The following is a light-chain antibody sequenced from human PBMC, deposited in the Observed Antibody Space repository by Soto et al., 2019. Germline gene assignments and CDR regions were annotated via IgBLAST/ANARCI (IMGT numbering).Light chain of an antibody. J-gene: IGKJ1*01. Sequence: EIVLTQSPGTLSLSPGEKATLSCRASQSVSSNYLAWYQQKPGQAPRLLIYYAYRRTTGIPDRFSGSGSGTDFTLTISGLEPEDFAVYYCQKYGGSPRTCGQGTKGDIK. CDR3: QKYGGSPRT. V-gene: IGKV3-20*01. CDR2: YAY. CDR1: QSVSSNY.